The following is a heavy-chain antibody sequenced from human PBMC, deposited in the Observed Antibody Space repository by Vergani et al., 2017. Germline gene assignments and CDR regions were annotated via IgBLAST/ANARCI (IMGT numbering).Heavy chain of an antibody. CDR3: ARGSTRGGWYS. J-gene: IGHJ4*02. CDR1: GGSFSGYY. CDR2: INHSGST. V-gene: IGHV4-34*01. D-gene: IGHD6-19*01. Sequence: QVQLQQWGAGLLKPSETLSLTCAVYGGSFSGYYWSWIRQPPGKGLEWIGEINHSGSTNYNPSLKSRVTISVYTSKNQFSLKLSSVTAADTAVYYCARGSTRGGWYSWGQGTLVTVSS.